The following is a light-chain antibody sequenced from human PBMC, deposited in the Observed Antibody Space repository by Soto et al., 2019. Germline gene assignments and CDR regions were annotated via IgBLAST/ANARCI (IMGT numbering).Light chain of an antibody. CDR3: QQYSSSPFT. V-gene: IGKV3-20*01. CDR1: QSVGSKY. Sequence: EIVLTQSPGTLSLSPGERATLSCRASQSVGSKYLAWYQQKPGQAPRLLIYGASNRATGIPERFSGSGSGTDFTLTISRLEPEDFAMFYCQQYSSSPFTFGPGTKVDIK. J-gene: IGKJ3*01. CDR2: GAS.